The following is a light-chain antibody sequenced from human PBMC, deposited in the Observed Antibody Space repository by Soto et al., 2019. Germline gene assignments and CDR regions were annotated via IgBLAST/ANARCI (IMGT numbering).Light chain of an antibody. CDR2: EGY. CDR1: SSDVGTYNF. V-gene: IGLV2-23*01. Sequence: QSALTQPASVSGSSGQSITISCTATSSDVGTYNFVSWYQQHPGRAPKLMIYEGYKRPSGVSNRFSGSKSGNTASLTVSGLQAEDEADYYCCSFATSSSNVVFGGGTKVTVL. J-gene: IGLJ2*01. CDR3: CSFATSSSNVV.